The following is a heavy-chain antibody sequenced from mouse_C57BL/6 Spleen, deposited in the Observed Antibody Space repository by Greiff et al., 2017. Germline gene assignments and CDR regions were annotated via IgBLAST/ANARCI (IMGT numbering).Heavy chain of an antibody. D-gene: IGHD2-3*01. V-gene: IGHV5-6*01. CDR3: ARVLYDGYYIDY. CDR1: GFTFSSYG. J-gene: IGHJ2*01. CDR2: ISSGGSYT. Sequence: EVQLQQSGGDLVKPGGSLKLSCAASGFTFSSYGMSWVRQTPDKRLEWVATISSGGSYTYYPDSVKGRFTISRDNAKNTLYLQMSSLKSEDTAMYYCARVLYDGYYIDYWGQGTTLTVSS.